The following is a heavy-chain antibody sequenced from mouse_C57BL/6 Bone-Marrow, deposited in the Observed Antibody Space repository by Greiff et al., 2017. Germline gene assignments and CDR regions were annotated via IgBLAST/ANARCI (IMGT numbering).Heavy chain of an antibody. D-gene: IGHD1-1*01. V-gene: IGHV1-64*01. CDR1: GYTFTSYW. Sequence: VKLQESGAELVKPGASVKLSCKASGYTFTSYWMHWVKQRPGQGLEWIGMIHPNSGSTNYNEKFKSKATLTVDKSSSTAYMQLSSLTSEDSAVYYCARQLPPGTYFDYWGQGTTLTVSS. CDR2: IHPNSGST. J-gene: IGHJ2*01. CDR3: ARQLPPGTYFDY.